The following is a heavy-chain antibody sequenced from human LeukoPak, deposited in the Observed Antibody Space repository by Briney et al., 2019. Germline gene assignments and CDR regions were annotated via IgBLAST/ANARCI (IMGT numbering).Heavy chain of an antibody. D-gene: IGHD3-22*01. CDR2: IYSGGST. CDR3: ARDQYYYDSSGYYWQDY. V-gene: IGHV3-66*02. CDR1: GFTVSSNY. J-gene: IGHJ4*02. Sequence: PGGSLRPSCAASGFTVSSNYMSWVRQAPGKGLEWVSVIYSGGSTYYADSVKGRFTISRDNSKNTLYLQMNSLRAEDTAVYYCARDQYYYDSSGYYWQDYWGQGTLVTVSS.